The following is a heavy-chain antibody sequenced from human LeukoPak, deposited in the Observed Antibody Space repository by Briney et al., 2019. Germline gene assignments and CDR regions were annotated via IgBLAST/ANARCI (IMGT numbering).Heavy chain of an antibody. CDR1: GYTFTSYG. CDR3: ARVVIGSVVYYYYYGMDV. Sequence: ASVKVSCKASGYTFTSYGISWVRQAPGQGLEWMGWISAYNGNTNHAQKLQGRVTMTTDTSTSTAYMELRSLRSDDTAVYYCARVVIGSVVYYYYYGMDVWGQGTTVTVSS. D-gene: IGHD2-2*01. CDR2: ISAYNGNT. V-gene: IGHV1-18*01. J-gene: IGHJ6*02.